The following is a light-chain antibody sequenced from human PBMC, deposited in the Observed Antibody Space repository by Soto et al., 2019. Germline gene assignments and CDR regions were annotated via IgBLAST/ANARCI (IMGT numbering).Light chain of an antibody. CDR3: QQYNTYST. CDR2: DAS. J-gene: IGKJ1*01. V-gene: IGKV1-5*01. CDR1: QSIRSW. Sequence: DIQMTHSPSTLSASVGDRVTIACRASQSIRSWLAWYQQKPGKAPKLLIYDASSLHSGVPSRFSGSGSGTEFTLTISSLQPDDFSTYYCQQYNTYSTFGQGTTVEIK.